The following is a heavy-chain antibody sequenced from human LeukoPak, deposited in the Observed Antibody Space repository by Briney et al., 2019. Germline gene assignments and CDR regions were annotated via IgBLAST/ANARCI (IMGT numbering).Heavy chain of an antibody. D-gene: IGHD3-3*01. CDR3: ARAMYYDFWSGYTVAFDI. CDR1: GGTFSSYA. Sequence: GASVKVSCKASGGTFSSYAISWVRQATGQGLEWMGWMNPNSGNTGYAQKFQGRVTITRNTSISTAYMELSSLRSEDTAVYYCARAMYYDFWSGYTVAFDIWGQGTMVTVSS. CDR2: MNPNSGNT. J-gene: IGHJ3*02. V-gene: IGHV1-8*03.